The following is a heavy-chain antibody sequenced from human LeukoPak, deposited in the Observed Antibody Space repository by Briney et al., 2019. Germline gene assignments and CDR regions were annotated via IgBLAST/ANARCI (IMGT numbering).Heavy chain of an antibody. Sequence: ASVKVSCKASGYTFTSYGISWVRQAPGQGLEWMGWISSYNGNTNYAQKLQGRVTMTTDTSTSTAYVELRSLGSDDTAVYYCARDDTYYHGGKPAEYFQHGGQGTLVTVSS. CDR1: GYTFTSYG. J-gene: IGHJ1*01. V-gene: IGHV1-18*01. CDR3: ARDDTYYHGGKPAEYFQH. D-gene: IGHD3-10*01. CDR2: ISSYNGNT.